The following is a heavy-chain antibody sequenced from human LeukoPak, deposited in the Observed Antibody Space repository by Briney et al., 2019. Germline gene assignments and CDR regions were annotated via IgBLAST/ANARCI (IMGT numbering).Heavy chain of an antibody. V-gene: IGHV4-34*01. CDR3: AREKATYYYGSGSYKGWFDP. J-gene: IGHJ5*02. D-gene: IGHD3-10*01. CDR1: GGSFSGYY. CDR2: INHSGST. Sequence: SETLSLTCAVYGGSFSGYYWSWIRQPPGKGLEWIGEINHSGSTNYNPSLESRVTISVDTSKNQFSLKLSSVTAADTAVYYCAREKATYYYGSGSYKGWFDPWGQGTLVTVSS.